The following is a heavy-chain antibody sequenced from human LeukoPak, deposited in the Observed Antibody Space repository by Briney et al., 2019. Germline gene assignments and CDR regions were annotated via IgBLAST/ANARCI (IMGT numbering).Heavy chain of an antibody. J-gene: IGHJ3*02. V-gene: IGHV1-18*01. CDR1: GGTFSSYA. Sequence: VASVKVSCKASGGTFSSYAISWVRQAPGQGLEWMGWISAYNGNTNYAQKLQGRVTMTTDTSTSTAYMELRSLRSDDTAVYYCARDSEWLLTKPHAFDIWGQGTMVTVSS. D-gene: IGHD3-3*01. CDR3: ARDSEWLLTKPHAFDI. CDR2: ISAYNGNT.